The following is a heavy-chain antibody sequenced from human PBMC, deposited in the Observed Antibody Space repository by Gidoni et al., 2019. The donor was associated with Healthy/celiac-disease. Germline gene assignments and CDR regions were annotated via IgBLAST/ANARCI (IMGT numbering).Heavy chain of an antibody. D-gene: IGHD3-22*01. Sequence: EVQLVESGGGLVKPGGSLRLSCAASGFPFSNAWMSWVRQAPGKGLEWVGRIKSKTDGGTTDYAAPVKGRFTISRDDSKNTLYLQMNSLKTEDTAVYYCTTEKGYYYDSSGSDYWGQGTLVTVSS. V-gene: IGHV3-15*01. CDR3: TTEKGYYYDSSGSDY. CDR2: IKSKTDGGTT. J-gene: IGHJ4*02. CDR1: GFPFSNAW.